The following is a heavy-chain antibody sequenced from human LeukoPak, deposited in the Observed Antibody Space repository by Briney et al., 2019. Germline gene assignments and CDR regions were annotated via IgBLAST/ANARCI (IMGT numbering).Heavy chain of an antibody. V-gene: IGHV1-18*01. CDR1: GYTFTHHG. D-gene: IGHD6-19*01. CDR3: ARDPTNTSGRYAYFDY. Sequence: ASVKASCKASGYTFTHHGITWVRQAPGQGLEWMGWISAYNGDTNYAQKFQGRVTLTTETSTSTAYMELRSLRSDDTAVYYCARDPTNTSGRYAYFDYWGQGTLVTVSS. J-gene: IGHJ4*02. CDR2: ISAYNGDT.